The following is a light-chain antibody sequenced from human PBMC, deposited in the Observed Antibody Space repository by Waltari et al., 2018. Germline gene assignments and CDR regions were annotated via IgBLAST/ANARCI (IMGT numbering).Light chain of an antibody. CDR1: SSNIERNY. CDR3: AAWDDNLSGYV. V-gene: IGLV1-47*01. CDR2: WND. Sequence: QSVLTQPLSVSGAPGQLVTISCSGSSSNIERNYIYWFQYLPGAAPKVLIYWNDQRPSGVPDRFSGSKSGTSGSLTISGLRSEDEADYYCAAWDDNLSGYVFATGTKVTVL. J-gene: IGLJ1*01.